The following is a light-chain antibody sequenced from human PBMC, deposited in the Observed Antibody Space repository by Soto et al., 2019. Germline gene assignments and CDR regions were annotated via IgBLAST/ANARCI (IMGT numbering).Light chain of an antibody. CDR3: QHYNGWPL. CDR2: DAS. J-gene: IGKJ3*01. Sequence: EIVMTQSPSSLSVSPGDRVTLSCRTSQSVNNNLAWYQQKPGQAPRLLIYDASTRATGVPAKFSGSGSGTEFTLSISSLQSEDVAVYYCQHYNGWPLFGPGTKVDIE. CDR1: QSVNNN. V-gene: IGKV3-15*01.